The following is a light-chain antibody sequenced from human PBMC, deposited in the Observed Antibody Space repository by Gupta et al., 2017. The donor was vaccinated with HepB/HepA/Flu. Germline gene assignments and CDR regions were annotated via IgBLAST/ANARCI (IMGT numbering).Light chain of an antibody. V-gene: IGKV1-39*01. CDR3: QQSYSTPPA. CDR2: AAA. CDR1: QSISSY. Sequence: DIHMTQTPASLSASVADRVTITCRASQSISSYLNWYQQKPGKATKLLIYAAASLQSGVPSRLSGSGSGTDFTLTISSLQPEDFATYYCQQSYSTPPAFGQGTNLEIK. J-gene: IGKJ1*01.